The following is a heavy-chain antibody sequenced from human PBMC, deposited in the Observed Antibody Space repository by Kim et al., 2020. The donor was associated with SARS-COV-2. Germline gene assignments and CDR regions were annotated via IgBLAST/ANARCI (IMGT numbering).Heavy chain of an antibody. CDR1: GYTFTSYA. V-gene: IGHV7-4-1*02. J-gene: IGHJ6*04. CDR3: ARDPTYDFWSGYYFDV. Sequence: ASVKVSCKASGYTFTSYAMNWVRQAPGQGLEWMGWINTNTGNPTYAQGFTGRFVFSLDTSVSTAYLQISSLKAEDTAVYYCARDPTYDFWSGYYFDVWGKGTTVTVSS. D-gene: IGHD3-3*01. CDR2: INTNTGNP.